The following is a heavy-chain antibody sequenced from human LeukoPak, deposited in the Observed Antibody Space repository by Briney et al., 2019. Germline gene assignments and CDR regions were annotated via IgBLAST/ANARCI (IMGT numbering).Heavy chain of an antibody. V-gene: IGHV3-23*01. CDR2: ISGSGGST. J-gene: IGHJ6*03. CDR1: GFTFSSYA. Sequence: GGSLRLSCAASGFTFSSYAMSWVRQAPGKGLEWVSAISGSGGSTYYADSVKGRFTISRDNSKNTLYLRMNSLRAEDTAVYYCATDRLLGRSYYYYMDVWGKGTTVTVSS. CDR3: ATDRLLGRSYYYYMDV. D-gene: IGHD2-21*01.